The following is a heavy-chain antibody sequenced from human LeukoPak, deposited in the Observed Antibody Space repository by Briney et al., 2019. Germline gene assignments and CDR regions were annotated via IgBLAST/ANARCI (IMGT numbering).Heavy chain of an antibody. V-gene: IGHV1-46*01. CDR2: INPSGGST. CDR3: ARQDHTAMVGAALDV. CDR1: GYTFTSYY. Sequence: GASVKVSCKVAGYTFTSYYMHWVRQAPGQGLDLMGIINPSGGSTSYAQKFQGRATMTRDTSTSTVYMELSSLRSEDTAVYYCARQDHTAMVGAALDVWGKGTTVTVSS. J-gene: IGHJ6*04. D-gene: IGHD5-18*01.